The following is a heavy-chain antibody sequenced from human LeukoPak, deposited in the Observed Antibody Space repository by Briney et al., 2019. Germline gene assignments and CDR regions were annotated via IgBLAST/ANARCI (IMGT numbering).Heavy chain of an antibody. J-gene: IGHJ3*01. D-gene: IGHD3-22*01. Sequence: SETLSVTCTVSGGSISSYYWSWIRQPPGKGLEWIGYIYYSGSTNYNPSLKSRVTISVDTSKNQFSLKLSSVTAADTAVYYCARVDYYYDSSGDPPDAFEFWGQGTMVTVSS. CDR2: IYYSGST. V-gene: IGHV4-59*01. CDR1: GGSISSYY. CDR3: ARVDYYYDSSGDPPDAFEF.